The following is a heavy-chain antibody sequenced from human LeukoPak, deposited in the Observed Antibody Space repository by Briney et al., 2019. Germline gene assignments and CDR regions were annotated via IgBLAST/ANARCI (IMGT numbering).Heavy chain of an antibody. CDR1: GFTFSSYA. V-gene: IGHV3-23*01. J-gene: IGHJ3*02. CDR3: ARDDPYSAHAFDI. Sequence: LAGGSLRLSCAASGFTFSSYAMSWVRQAPGKGLEWVSAISGSGGSTYYADSVKGRFTISRDNSKNTLYLQMNSLRAEDTAVYYCARDDPYSAHAFDIWGQGTMVTVSS. CDR2: ISGSGGST. D-gene: IGHD2-15*01.